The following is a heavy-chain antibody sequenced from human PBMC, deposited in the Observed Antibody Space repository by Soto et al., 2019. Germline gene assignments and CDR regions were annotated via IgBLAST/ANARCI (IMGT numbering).Heavy chain of an antibody. CDR1: GFTFSIFA. J-gene: IGHJ4*02. V-gene: IGHV3-23*01. CDR3: VRATYFSDSSGYTRCFDY. CDR2: ISGSGGST. Sequence: EVQLLESGGDLVQPGGSLRLSCAASGFTFSIFAMSWVRQSPGKGLEWVSTISGSGGSTYYADAVKGRFTISRDNSMDTLYLQMKSLRVEDTAIYYCVRATYFSDSSGYTRCFDYWGQGTLVTVSS. D-gene: IGHD3-22*01.